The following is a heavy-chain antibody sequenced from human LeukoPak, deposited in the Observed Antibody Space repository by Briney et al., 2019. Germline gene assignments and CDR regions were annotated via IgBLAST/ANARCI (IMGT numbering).Heavy chain of an antibody. CDR3: ARTEWSGFSGVYGMDV. D-gene: IGHD3-3*01. V-gene: IGHV1-2*04. Sequence: ASVKVSCKASGYTFTGYYMQWVRQAPGQGLEWMGWINPNSGGTNYAQKFQGWVTMTRDTSSSKGYMEMSRVRSDDTAVYYCARTEWSGFSGVYGMDVWGQGTTVTVSS. CDR2: INPNSGGT. CDR1: GYTFTGYY. J-gene: IGHJ6*02.